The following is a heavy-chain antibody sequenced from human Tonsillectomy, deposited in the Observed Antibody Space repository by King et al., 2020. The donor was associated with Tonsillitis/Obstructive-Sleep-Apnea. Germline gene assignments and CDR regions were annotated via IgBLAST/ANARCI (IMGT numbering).Heavy chain of an antibody. CDR3: VKDPHSITWSTASFDI. D-gene: IGHD3-3*02. CDR1: GFNFNIYT. CDR2: IGGNGYNT. V-gene: IGHV3-64D*08. Sequence: VQLVESGGGLVQPGGSLRLSCAASGFNFNIYTMHWVRQAPGRGLEYVSSIGGNGYNTYYADSVKGRFSISRDNSKNTLDLQMSSLRPEDTAVYYCVKDPHSITWSTASFDIWGQGTMVTVSS. J-gene: IGHJ3*02.